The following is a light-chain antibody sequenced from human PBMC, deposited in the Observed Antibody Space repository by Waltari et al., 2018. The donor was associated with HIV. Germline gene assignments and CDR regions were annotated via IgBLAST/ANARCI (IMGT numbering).Light chain of an antibody. V-gene: IGLV2-14*01. CDR3: SSYTSNSTRV. Sequence: QSALTQPASVSGSPGQSITISCTGTSSDVGGYNYVSWYQQHPGKAPNLMIYEVSNRPSGVSSRFSASRSGNAAALTISGLQSEDEADYYCSSYTSNSTRVFGGGTKLTVL. CDR1: SSDVGGYNY. J-gene: IGLJ2*01. CDR2: EVS.